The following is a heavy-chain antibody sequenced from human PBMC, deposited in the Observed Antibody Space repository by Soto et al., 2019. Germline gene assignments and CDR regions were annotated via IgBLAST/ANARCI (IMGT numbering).Heavy chain of an antibody. J-gene: IGHJ5*02. V-gene: IGHV3-23*01. Sequence: EVQLLESGGGLVQPGGSLRLSCAASGFTFSSYAMSWVRQAPGKGLEWVSAISGSGGSTYYAASVKGRFTISRDNSKNTLYLQMNSLRAEDTAVYYCAKFKAAATTVNPFDPWGQGTLVTVSS. D-gene: IGHD6-13*01. CDR3: AKFKAAATTVNPFDP. CDR2: ISGSGGST. CDR1: GFTFSSYA.